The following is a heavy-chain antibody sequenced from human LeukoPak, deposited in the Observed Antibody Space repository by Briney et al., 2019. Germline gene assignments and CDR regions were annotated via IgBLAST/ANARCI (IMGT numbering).Heavy chain of an antibody. J-gene: IGHJ5*02. CDR3: ARQIVVVPAAMVMGWFDP. CDR1: GDSVSSNSAA. CDR2: TYYRSKWYN. V-gene: IGHV6-1*01. D-gene: IGHD2-2*01. Sequence: SQTLSFTCAISGDSVSSNSAAWNWIRQSPSRGLEWLGRTYYRSKWYNDYALSVKSRITINPDTSKNQFSLQLNSVTPEDTAVYYCARQIVVVPAAMVMGWFDPWGQGTLVTVSS.